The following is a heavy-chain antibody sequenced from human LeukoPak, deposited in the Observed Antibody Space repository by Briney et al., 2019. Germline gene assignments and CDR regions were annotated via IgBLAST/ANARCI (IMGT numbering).Heavy chain of an antibody. CDR3: ARVSRNCSSTSCYRDPFDY. V-gene: IGHV3-21*01. CDR2: ISSSSSYI. CDR1: GFTFSSYG. J-gene: IGHJ4*02. Sequence: PGGSLRLSCAASGFTFSSYGMNWVRQAPGKGLEWVSSISSSSSYIYYADSVKGRFTISRDNAKNSLYLQMNSLRAEDTAVYYCARVSRNCSSTSCYRDPFDYWGQGTLVTVSS. D-gene: IGHD2-2*01.